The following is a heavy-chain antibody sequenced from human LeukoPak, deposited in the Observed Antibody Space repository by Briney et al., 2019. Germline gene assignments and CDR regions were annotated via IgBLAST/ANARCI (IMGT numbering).Heavy chain of an antibody. Sequence: GGSLRLSCAASGFTFSSYGMHWVRQTPGKGLEWVAVISYDGSSKYNEDSVKGRFTISRDNSKNTLYLQMNSLRAEDTAVYYCARHLSGVTGYTYGRGIDSWGQGTLVTVSS. CDR1: GFTFSSYG. CDR3: ARHLSGVTGYTYGRGIDS. CDR2: ISYDGSSK. J-gene: IGHJ4*02. V-gene: IGHV3-30*03. D-gene: IGHD5-18*01.